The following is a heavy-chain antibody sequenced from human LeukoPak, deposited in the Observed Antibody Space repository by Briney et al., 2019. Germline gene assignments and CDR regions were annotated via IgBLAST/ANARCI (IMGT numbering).Heavy chain of an antibody. V-gene: IGHV3-64*01. CDR3: ARAGFVVITSLVDY. Sequence: GGSLRLSCAASGFTFSSYAMHWVRQAPGKGLEYVSAISSNGGSTYYANSVKGRFTISRDNSKNTLYLQMGSLRAEDMAVYYCARAGFVVITSLVDYWGQGTLVTVSS. D-gene: IGHD3-22*01. CDR1: GFTFSSYA. CDR2: ISSNGGST. J-gene: IGHJ4*02.